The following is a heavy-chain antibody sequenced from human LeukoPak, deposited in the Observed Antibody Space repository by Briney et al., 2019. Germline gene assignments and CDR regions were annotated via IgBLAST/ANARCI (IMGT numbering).Heavy chain of an antibody. CDR3: ARRYWGSDAFDI. V-gene: IGHV1-8*01. CDR1: GYTFTSYD. CDR2: MNPNSGNT. J-gene: IGHJ3*02. Sequence: ASVKVSCKASGYTFTSYDINWVRQATGQGLEWMGWMNPNSGNTGYAQKFQGRVTMTRNTSISTAYMELSSLRSEDTAVYYCARRYWGSDAFDIWGQGTMFTVSS. D-gene: IGHD3-16*01.